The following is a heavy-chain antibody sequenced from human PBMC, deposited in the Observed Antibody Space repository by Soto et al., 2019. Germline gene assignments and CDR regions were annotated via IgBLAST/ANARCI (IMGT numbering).Heavy chain of an antibody. Sequence: SVKVSCKASVGTISSYTISWVRQAPGQGLEWMGRSIPILGIANYAQKFQGRVTITADKSTSTAYMELSSLRSEDTAVYYCARDLGGSSWYRYYFDYWGQGTLVTVSS. CDR3: ARDLGGSSWYRYYFDY. V-gene: IGHV1-69*04. CDR1: VGTISSYT. D-gene: IGHD6-13*01. CDR2: SIPILGIA. J-gene: IGHJ4*02.